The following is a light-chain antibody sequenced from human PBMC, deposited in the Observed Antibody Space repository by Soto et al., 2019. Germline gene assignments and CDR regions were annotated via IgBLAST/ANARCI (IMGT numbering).Light chain of an antibody. CDR1: SSDVGDYNY. CDR3: SSYTSSSTV. V-gene: IGLV2-14*01. Sequence: QSALTQPASVSGSPGQSITISCTGTSSDVGDYNYVSWYQQYPGKAPKLMIYDVSNRPSGVSNRFSGSKSGNTASLTISGLQAEDEADYYCSSYTSSSTVFGGGTQLTVL. J-gene: IGLJ2*01. CDR2: DVS.